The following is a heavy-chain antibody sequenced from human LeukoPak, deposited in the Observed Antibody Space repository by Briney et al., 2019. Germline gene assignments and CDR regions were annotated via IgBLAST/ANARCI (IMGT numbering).Heavy chain of an antibody. Sequence: PGRSLRLSCAASGFTFSSYGMHWVRQAPGKGLEWVAVIWYDGSNKYYADSVKGRFTISRDNSKNTMYLQMNSLRAEDTAVYYCARDLCSGARCSDYWGQGTLVTVSS. V-gene: IGHV3-33*01. CDR3: ARDLCSGARCSDY. J-gene: IGHJ4*02. CDR1: GFTFSSYG. D-gene: IGHD2-15*01. CDR2: IWYDGSNK.